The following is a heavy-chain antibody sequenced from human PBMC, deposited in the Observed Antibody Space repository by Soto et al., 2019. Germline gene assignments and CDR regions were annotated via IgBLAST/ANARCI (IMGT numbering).Heavy chain of an antibody. CDR1: GFTFSSYA. J-gene: IGHJ2*01. Sequence: QVQLVESGGGVVQPGRSLRLSCAASGFTFSSYAMHWVRQAPGKGLEWVAVISYDGSNKYYADSVKGRFTISRDNPKNSLYLQMNSLRAEDTAVYYCARPLWIHDYNCGYFYLWGLGTLVTVSS. CDR2: ISYDGSNK. CDR3: ARPLWIHDYNCGYFYL. D-gene: IGHD5-18*01. V-gene: IGHV3-30-3*01.